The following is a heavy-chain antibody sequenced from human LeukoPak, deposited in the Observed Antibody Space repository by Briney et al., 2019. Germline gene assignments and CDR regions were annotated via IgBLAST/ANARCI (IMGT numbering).Heavy chain of an antibody. J-gene: IGHJ3*02. CDR3: AICRYYDILTGYYYRNAFHI. V-gene: IGHV4-31*03. CDR1: GGSISSGGYC. CDR2: TYYSGST. Sequence: PSETLSLTCTVSGGSISSGGYCWSWIRQHPGKGLEWIENTYYSGSTYYNPSLKSRVTISVDTSKNQFSLKLSSVTAADTAVDYCAICRYYDILTGYYYRNAFHIWGQGTMVTVSS. D-gene: IGHD3-9*01.